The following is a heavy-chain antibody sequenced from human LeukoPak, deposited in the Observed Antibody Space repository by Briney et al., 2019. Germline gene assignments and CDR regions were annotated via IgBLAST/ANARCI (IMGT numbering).Heavy chain of an antibody. CDR1: GYTFSIYA. D-gene: IGHD3-22*01. CDR2: INAGNGNT. V-gene: IGHV1-3*01. J-gene: IGHJ4*02. CDR3: ARGVWSSRGMQYYFDY. Sequence: ASVKISCKASGYTFSIYAMQWVLQGPGHRLKSIGWINAGNGNTKYSQKFQGRVTISRDTSASTAYMELSSLRSEDTALYYCARGVWSSRGMQYYFDYWGQGTLVTVSS.